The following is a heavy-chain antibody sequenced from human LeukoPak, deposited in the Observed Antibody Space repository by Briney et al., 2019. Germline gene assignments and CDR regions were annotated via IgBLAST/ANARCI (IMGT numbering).Heavy chain of an antibody. Sequence: PGRSLRLSCQVSGLTLYMYAMSWVRQPPGKGLEWGASMRGTAGCTFYRAFVKGRLTISRENSNNVQYLRMNSLTAEDTAIYYCAKDRPNFHENSGHYYRRDGDSWGQGTLVTVSS. V-gene: IGHV3-23*01. CDR2: MRGTAGCT. CDR1: GLTLYMYA. D-gene: IGHD3-22*01. CDR3: AKDRPNFHENSGHYYRRDGDS. J-gene: IGHJ5*01.